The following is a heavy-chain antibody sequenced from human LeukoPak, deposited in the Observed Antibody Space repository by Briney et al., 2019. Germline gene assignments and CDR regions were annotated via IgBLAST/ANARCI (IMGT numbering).Heavy chain of an antibody. CDR3: ARDVYSSSWYVDY. J-gene: IGHJ4*02. CDR1: GGSISIYY. V-gene: IGHV4-4*07. CDR2: IYTSGST. Sequence: PSETLSLTCTVSGGSISIYYCSWIRQPAGKGLEWIGRIYTSGSTNYNPSLKSRVTMSVDTSKNQFSLTLSSVTAADTAVYYCARDVYSSSWYVDYWGQGTLVTVSS. D-gene: IGHD6-13*01.